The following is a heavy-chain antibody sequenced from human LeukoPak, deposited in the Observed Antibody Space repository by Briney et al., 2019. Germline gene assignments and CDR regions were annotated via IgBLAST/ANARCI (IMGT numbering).Heavy chain of an antibody. CDR1: GFTFSNYW. D-gene: IGHD3-10*01. V-gene: IGHV3-74*01. J-gene: IGHJ4*02. CDR3: TRDLVYGSGSSDY. CDR2: IKTDGSDA. Sequence: PGGSLRLSCAASGFTFSNYWMHWVRQAPGKGLVWVSRIKTDGSDAGYADSVKGRFTISRDNAKNTLYLQMNSLRAEDTAVYYCTRDLVYGSGSSDYWGQGTLVTVSS.